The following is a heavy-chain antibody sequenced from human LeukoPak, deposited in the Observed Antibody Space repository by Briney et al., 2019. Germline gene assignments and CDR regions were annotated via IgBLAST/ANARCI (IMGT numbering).Heavy chain of an antibody. CDR1: GFTFSSYW. D-gene: IGHD1-1*01. V-gene: IGHV3-30*18. CDR2: ISYDGSNK. Sequence: GGSLRLSCTTSGFTFSSYWMHWVRQAPGKGLEWVAVISYDGSNKYYADSVKGRFTISRDNSKNTLYLQMNSLRAEDTAVYYCAKDGISQLDYWGQGTLVTVSS. J-gene: IGHJ4*02. CDR3: AKDGISQLDY.